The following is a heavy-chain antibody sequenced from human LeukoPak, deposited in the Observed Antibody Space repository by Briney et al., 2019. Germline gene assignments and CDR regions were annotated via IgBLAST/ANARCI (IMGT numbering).Heavy chain of an antibody. Sequence: GASVKVSCKVSGYTVTDLSMHWVRQAPGKGLEWMGGFDPEDGETIYAQKFQGRVTMTEDTSTDTAYMELSSLRSEDTAVYYCATLYCSSTSCYKGFDYWGQGTLVTVSS. CDR1: GYTVTDLS. CDR2: FDPEDGET. D-gene: IGHD2-2*02. V-gene: IGHV1-24*01. J-gene: IGHJ4*02. CDR3: ATLYCSSTSCYKGFDY.